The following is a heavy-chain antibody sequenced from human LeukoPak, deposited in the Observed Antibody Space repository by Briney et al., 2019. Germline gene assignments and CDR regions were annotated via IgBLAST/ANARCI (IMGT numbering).Heavy chain of an antibody. J-gene: IGHJ6*03. D-gene: IGHD3-22*01. V-gene: IGHV4-59*11. CDR1: GGSISSHY. CDR2: IYYSGST. CDR3: ARCYSSGYYYYYYYMDV. Sequence: SETLSLTCTVSGGSISSHYWSWIRQPPGKGLEWIGYIYYSGSTNYNPSLKSRVTISVDTSKNQFSLKLSSVTAADTAVYYCARCYSSGYYYYYYYMDVWGKGTTVTVSS.